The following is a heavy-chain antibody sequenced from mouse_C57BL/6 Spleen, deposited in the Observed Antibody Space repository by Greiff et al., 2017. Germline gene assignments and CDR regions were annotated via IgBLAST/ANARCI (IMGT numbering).Heavy chain of an antibody. V-gene: IGHV5-6*01. CDR2: ISSGGSYT. CDR1: GFTFSIYG. CDR3: ARPGSSYGDFGV. Sequence: EVNVVESGGDLVKPGGSLKLSCAASGFTFSIYGMSWVRQTPDKRLEWVATISSGGSYTYYPDSVQGRYTISRDNAKNTLYLQMSSLKSEDTARYYCARPGSSYGDFGVWGTRTTVTVSS. D-gene: IGHD1-1*01. J-gene: IGHJ1*03.